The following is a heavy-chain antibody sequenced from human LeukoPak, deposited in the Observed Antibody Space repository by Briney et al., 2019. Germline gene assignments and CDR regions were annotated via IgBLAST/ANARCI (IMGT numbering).Heavy chain of an antibody. CDR2: INPNSGGT. D-gene: IGHD6-19*01. CDR3: ARAKIAVAGSLGYFDY. Sequence: GAPVKVSCKASGYTFTGYYMHWVRQAPGQGLEWMGWINPNSGGTNYAQKFQGRVTMTTDTSTSTAYMELRSLRSDDTAVYYCARAKIAVAGSLGYFDYWGQGTLVTVSS. CDR1: GYTFTGYY. V-gene: IGHV1-2*02. J-gene: IGHJ4*02.